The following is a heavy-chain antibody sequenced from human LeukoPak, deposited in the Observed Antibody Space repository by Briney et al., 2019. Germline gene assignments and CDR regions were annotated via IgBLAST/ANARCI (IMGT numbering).Heavy chain of an antibody. Sequence: GGSLRLSCAASGFTFSSYAMHWVRQAPGKGLEWVAVISYDGSNKYYADSVKGRFTISRDNSKNTLYLQMNSLRAEDTAVYYCARYGSATFDYWGQGTLVTVSS. J-gene: IGHJ4*02. CDR2: ISYDGSNK. D-gene: IGHD6-25*01. V-gene: IGHV3-30*04. CDR3: ARYGSATFDY. CDR1: GFTFSSYA.